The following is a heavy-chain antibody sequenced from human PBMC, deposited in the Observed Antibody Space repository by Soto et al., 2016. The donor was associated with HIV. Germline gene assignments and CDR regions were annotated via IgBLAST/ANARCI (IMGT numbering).Heavy chain of an antibody. Sequence: QVQLVQSGAEVRKPGASVKVSCKASKHSLTAYYMHWVRQAPGQGLEWMGWISPDGDDTNYSQKFQGRVTMTRDTSINTAYMELSRLTSDDTAVYYCAKSGGILFGEDWGQGTLVTVAS. D-gene: IGHD3-10*01. V-gene: IGHV1-2*02. CDR2: ISPDGDDT. CDR1: KHSLTAYY. CDR3: AKSGGILFGED. J-gene: IGHJ4*02.